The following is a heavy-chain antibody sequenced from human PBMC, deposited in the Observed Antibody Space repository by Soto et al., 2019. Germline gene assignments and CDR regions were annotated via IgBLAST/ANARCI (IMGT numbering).Heavy chain of an antibody. D-gene: IGHD3-16*01. J-gene: IGHJ4*02. CDR1: GFKFINYA. CDR3: AKDRRAGGNSAFYFDF. Sequence: PGGSLSLSCAASGFKFINYAMSWVRQAPGKGLEWVSLISATGGGTYYADSVKGRFTISRDNSHNTLYLQVHSLTAEDTAVYYCAKDRRAGGNSAFYFDFWGQGAQVTV. CDR2: ISATGGGT. V-gene: IGHV3-23*01.